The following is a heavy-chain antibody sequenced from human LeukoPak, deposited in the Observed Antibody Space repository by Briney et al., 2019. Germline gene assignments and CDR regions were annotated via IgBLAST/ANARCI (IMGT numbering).Heavy chain of an antibody. Sequence: PSETLSLTCTVSGGSISGSSYYWGWIRQPPGKGLEWIGSIYYSGSTYYNPSLKSRVTISVDTSKNQFSLKLSSVTAADTAVYYCARAPFVGAGFDPWGQGTLVTVSS. CDR3: ARAPFVGAGFDP. D-gene: IGHD1-26*01. V-gene: IGHV4-39*07. CDR1: GGSISGSSYY. J-gene: IGHJ5*02. CDR2: IYYSGST.